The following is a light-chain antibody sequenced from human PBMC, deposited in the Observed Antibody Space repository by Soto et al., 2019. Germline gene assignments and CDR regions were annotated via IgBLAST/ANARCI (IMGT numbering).Light chain of an antibody. V-gene: IGKV1-39*01. Sequence: DIQMTQSPSSLSASVGDRVTITCRASQSISSYLNWYQQKPGKAPKLLIYAASSLQSGVPSRFSGSASGTDFTLTISSLQPEDFATYYCQQSYRTPYTFGQGTKLDIK. CDR2: AAS. J-gene: IGKJ2*01. CDR3: QQSYRTPYT. CDR1: QSISSY.